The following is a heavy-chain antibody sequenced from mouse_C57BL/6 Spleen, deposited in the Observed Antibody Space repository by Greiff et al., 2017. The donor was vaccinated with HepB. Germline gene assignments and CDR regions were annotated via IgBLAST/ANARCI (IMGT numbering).Heavy chain of an antibody. V-gene: IGHV5-17*01. CDR3: AREEGYDDYDGGGFDY. CDR2: ISSGSSTI. Sequence: EVKLVESGGGLVKPGGSLKLSCAASGFTFSDYGMHWVRQAPEKGLEWVAYISSGSSTIYYADTVKGRFTISRDNAKNTLFLQMTSLRSEDTAMYYCAREEGYDDYDGGGFDYWGQGTTLTVSS. CDR1: GFTFSDYG. J-gene: IGHJ2*01. D-gene: IGHD2-4*01.